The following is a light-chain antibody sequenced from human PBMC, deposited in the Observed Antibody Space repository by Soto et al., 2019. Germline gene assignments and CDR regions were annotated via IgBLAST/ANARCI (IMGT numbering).Light chain of an antibody. CDR3: QQYHSYPLT. V-gene: IGKV1-5*03. J-gene: IGKJ1*01. CDR2: KAS. Sequence: DIQMTQSPSILSASVGDRVTITCRASQSISSWLAWFQQMPGKAPNLLIYKASNLQSGVPSRFSGSGSGTDSTLTITSLQPDDFATYYCQQYHSYPLTFVQGTRVDVK. CDR1: QSISSW.